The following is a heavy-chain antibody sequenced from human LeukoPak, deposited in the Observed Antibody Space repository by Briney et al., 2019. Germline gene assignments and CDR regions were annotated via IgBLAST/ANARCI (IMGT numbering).Heavy chain of an antibody. Sequence: GGSLRLSCAASGFTFSSYGMQWVRQAPGKGLEWVAVISYDGSNKYYADSVKGRFTISRDNSKNTLYLQMNSLRSEDTAVYYCARGVQQQLIYYFDYWGQGTLVTVSS. CDR3: ARGVQQQLIYYFDY. CDR2: ISYDGSNK. D-gene: IGHD6-13*01. V-gene: IGHV3-30*03. CDR1: GFTFSSYG. J-gene: IGHJ4*02.